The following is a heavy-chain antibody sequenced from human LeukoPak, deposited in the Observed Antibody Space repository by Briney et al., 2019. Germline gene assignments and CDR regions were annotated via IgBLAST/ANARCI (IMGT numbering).Heavy chain of an antibody. J-gene: IGHJ5*02. V-gene: IGHV4-31*03. CDR2: IYYSRST. CDR3: AIRWSGYYTGWFDP. CDR1: GGSISSGGYY. Sequence: PSETLSLTCTVSGGSISSGGYYWSWIRQHPGKGLEWIGYIYYSRSTYYNPSLKSRVTISVDTSKNQFSLKLSSVTAADTAVYYCAIRWSGYYTGWFDPWGQGTLVTVSS. D-gene: IGHD3-3*01.